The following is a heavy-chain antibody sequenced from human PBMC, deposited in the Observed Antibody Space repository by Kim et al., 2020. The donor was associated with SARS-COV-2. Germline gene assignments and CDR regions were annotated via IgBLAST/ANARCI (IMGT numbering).Heavy chain of an antibody. Sequence: TNYAQKFQGRVTMTRDTSISTAYMELSRLRSDDTAVYYCARFIAAAPGGYWGQGTLVTVSS. D-gene: IGHD6-13*01. CDR3: ARFIAAAPGGY. J-gene: IGHJ4*02. V-gene: IGHV1-2*02. CDR2: T.